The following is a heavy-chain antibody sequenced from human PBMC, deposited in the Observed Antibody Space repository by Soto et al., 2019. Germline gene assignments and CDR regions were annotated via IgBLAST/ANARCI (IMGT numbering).Heavy chain of an antibody. Sequence: QVQLQESGPGLVKPSQTLSLTCTVSGGSISSGGYYWSWIRQHPGKGLEWIGYIYYSGSTYYNPSLKSRVTRSVDTSKNQFSLKLSSVTAADTAVYYCASLLWFGELKDYYFDYWGQGTLVTVSS. D-gene: IGHD3-10*01. J-gene: IGHJ4*02. V-gene: IGHV4-31*03. CDR3: ASLLWFGELKDYYFDY. CDR2: IYYSGST. CDR1: GGSISSGGYY.